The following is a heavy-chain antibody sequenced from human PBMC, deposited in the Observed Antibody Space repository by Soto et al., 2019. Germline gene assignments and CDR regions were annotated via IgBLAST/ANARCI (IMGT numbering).Heavy chain of an antibody. J-gene: IGHJ4*02. CDR2: ISYDGTNK. CDR3: AKEGSPGFSTAWFIN. Sequence: QVQLVESGGGVVQPGWSLRLSCAASGFTFSSYGMHWVRQAPGKGLDWVAFISYDGTNKYYVDSVKGRFTISRDNSKNTLYLQMNSLRGEDTAVYYCAKEGSPGFSTAWFINWGQGTLVTVSS. CDR1: GFTFSSYG. D-gene: IGHD6-19*01. V-gene: IGHV3-30*18.